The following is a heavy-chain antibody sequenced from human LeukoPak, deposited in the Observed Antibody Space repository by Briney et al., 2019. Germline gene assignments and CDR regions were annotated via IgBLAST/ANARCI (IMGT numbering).Heavy chain of an antibody. CDR1: GFGFSSYT. CDR2: INPSSNYI. J-gene: IGHJ3*01. CDR3: ARDQGVAKGAHDV. V-gene: IGHV3-21*01. D-gene: IGHD5-12*01. Sequence: KSGGSLRLSCVASGFGFSSYTMNWVRQAPGKGLEWVSSINPSSNYIYYPGSLEGRFTISRDNGKNSLFLQMNSLRAEDTAVYHCARDQGVAKGAHDVWGQGTMVTVSA.